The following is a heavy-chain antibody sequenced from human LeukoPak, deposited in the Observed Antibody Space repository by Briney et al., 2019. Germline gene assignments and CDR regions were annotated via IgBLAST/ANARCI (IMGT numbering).Heavy chain of an antibody. CDR1: GFTFSSYA. V-gene: IGHV3-21*01. J-gene: IGHJ4*02. CDR2: IDSSSSYI. D-gene: IGHD3-3*01. CDR3: ARGPHGGFVIIPTEF. Sequence: GGSLRLSCAASGFTFSSYAMNWVRQAPGKGLEWVSSIDSSSSYIYYADSVKGRFTISRANAKNSLFLQMNSLRAEDTAVYYCARGPHGGFVIIPTEFWGQGTLVTVSS.